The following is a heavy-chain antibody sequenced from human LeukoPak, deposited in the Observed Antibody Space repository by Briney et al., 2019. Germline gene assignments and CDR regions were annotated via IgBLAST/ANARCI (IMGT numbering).Heavy chain of an antibody. D-gene: IGHD1-14*01. CDR3: ARVGYNGPHHLFDP. CDR2: IYYSGST. CDR1: GGSISSGDYY. V-gene: IGHV4-61*08. Sequence: SETLSLTCTVSGGSISSGDYYWSWIRQPPGKGLEWIGYIYYSGSTNYNPSLKSRVTISVDTSKNQFSLKLSSVTAADTAVYYCARVGYNGPHHLFDPWGQGTLVTVSS. J-gene: IGHJ5*02.